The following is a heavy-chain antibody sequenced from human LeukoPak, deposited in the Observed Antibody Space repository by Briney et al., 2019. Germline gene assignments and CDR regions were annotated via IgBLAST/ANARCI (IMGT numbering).Heavy chain of an antibody. J-gene: IGHJ4*02. D-gene: IGHD3-16*01. CDR2: IHYSGTT. CDR1: GGSSSISSYS. Sequence: SETLSLTCSVSGGSSSISSYSWGWSRQAPGKGLNWIGNIHYSGTTYYNPSLKSRTTISMDKSKTRSSLNLRSVTAADTAVYFCARVGMLGFTGGYYFDYCGQGALVTVSS. CDR3: ARVGMLGFTGGYYFDY. V-gene: IGHV4-39*01.